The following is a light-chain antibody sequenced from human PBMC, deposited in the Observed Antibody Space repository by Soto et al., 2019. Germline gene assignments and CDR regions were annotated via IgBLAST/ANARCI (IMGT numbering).Light chain of an antibody. Sequence: QSVLPQPPSVSGTPGQRVTISCSGSSSHIGSNTVTWYQQFPGTAPRLLIYSNNHRPSGVPDRFSGSKSGTSASLAISGLQSEDEADYYCATWDDSLDGHVFGTGTKVTVL. J-gene: IGLJ1*01. V-gene: IGLV1-44*01. CDR2: SNN. CDR3: ATWDDSLDGHV. CDR1: SSHIGSNT.